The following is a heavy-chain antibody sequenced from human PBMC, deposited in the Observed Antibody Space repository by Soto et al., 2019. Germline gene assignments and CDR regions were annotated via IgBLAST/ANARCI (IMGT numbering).Heavy chain of an antibody. CDR2: ISSSSSTI. J-gene: IGHJ5*02. Sequence: EVQVVESGGGLVQPGGSLRLSCAASGFTFSSNSMNWVRQAPGKGLEWISYISSSSSTIYADSGKGRFTISRDNAKNSLYLQRNSLRDEDTAVYYCARVIWSGHLTSDLWGQGTLVTVSS. CDR3: ARVIWSGHLTSDL. D-gene: IGHD3-3*01. V-gene: IGHV3-48*02. CDR1: GFTFSSNS.